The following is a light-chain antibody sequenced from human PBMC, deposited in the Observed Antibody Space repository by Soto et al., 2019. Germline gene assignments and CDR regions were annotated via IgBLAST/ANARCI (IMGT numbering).Light chain of an antibody. CDR1: QSVSSN. CDR2: ATS. J-gene: IGKJ4*01. Sequence: EIVMTQSPATLSVSPGERASLSCRASQSVSSNLAWYQQKPGQTPRLLIYATSTRATGIPAGFSGSGSGTEFTLTISSLQSEDFAVYYCQHYNNWPLTFGGGTKVDI. V-gene: IGKV3-15*01. CDR3: QHYNNWPLT.